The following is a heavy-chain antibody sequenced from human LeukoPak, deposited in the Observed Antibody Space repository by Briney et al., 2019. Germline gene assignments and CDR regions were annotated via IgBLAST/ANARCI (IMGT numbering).Heavy chain of an antibody. CDR2: INHSGST. V-gene: IGHV4-34*01. J-gene: IGHJ4*02. Sequence: PSETLSLTCAVYGGSFSGYYWSWIRQPPGKGLEWIGEINHSGSTNYSPSLKSRVTISVDTSKNQFSLKLSSVTAADTAVYYCARGPPRLTYYYDSSGYYQYFDYWGQGTLVTVSS. CDR1: GGSFSGYY. D-gene: IGHD3-22*01. CDR3: ARGPPRLTYYYDSSGYYQYFDY.